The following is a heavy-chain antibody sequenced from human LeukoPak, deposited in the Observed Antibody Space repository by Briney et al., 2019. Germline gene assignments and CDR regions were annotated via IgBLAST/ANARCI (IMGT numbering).Heavy chain of an antibody. V-gene: IGHV4-4*07. CDR1: GGSISSYY. CDR3: ARWHDIHNWGAFDI. D-gene: IGHD1-1*01. Sequence: SETLSLTCTVSGGSISSYYWSWIRQPAGKGLEWIGRIYTSGSTNYNPSLKSRVTMSVDTSKNQFSLKLSSVTAADTAVYYGARWHDIHNWGAFDIWGQGTMVTVSS. J-gene: IGHJ3*02. CDR2: IYTSGST.